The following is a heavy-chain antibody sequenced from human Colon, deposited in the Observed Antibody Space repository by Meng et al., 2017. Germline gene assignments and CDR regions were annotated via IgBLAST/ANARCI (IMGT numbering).Heavy chain of an antibody. CDR3: ARVQRFCTGGICSNWFDP. V-gene: IGHV4-4*07. D-gene: IGHD2-15*01. Sequence: QVRWQGAGQGLVKPSETLPLTCTGSGGSMSGYYWNWIRQPAGKGLEWIGHIYSSGRTNYNPSLKSRVTISVDSSKNQFSLNLTSVTAADTAVYFCARVQRFCTGGICSNWFDPWGQGTLVTVSS. CDR2: IYSSGRT. CDR1: GGSMSGYY. J-gene: IGHJ5*02.